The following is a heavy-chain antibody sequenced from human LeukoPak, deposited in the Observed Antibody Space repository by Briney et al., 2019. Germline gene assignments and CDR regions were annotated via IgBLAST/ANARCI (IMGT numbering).Heavy chain of an antibody. CDR3: ARVGDSSGYYLSIDWHY. Sequence: GASVKVSCKASGYTFTSYYMHWVRQAPGQGLEWMGIINPSGGSTSYAQKFQGRVTMTRDTSTSTVYMELSSLRSEDTAVYYCARVGDSSGYYLSIDWHYWGQGTLVTVSS. J-gene: IGHJ4*02. V-gene: IGHV1-46*01. CDR2: INPSGGST. CDR1: GYTFTSYY. D-gene: IGHD6-19*01.